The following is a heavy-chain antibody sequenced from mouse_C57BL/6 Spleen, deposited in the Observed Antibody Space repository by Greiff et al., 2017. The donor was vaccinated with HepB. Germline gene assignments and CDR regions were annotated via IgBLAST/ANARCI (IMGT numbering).Heavy chain of an antibody. V-gene: IGHV1-7*01. CDR1: GYTFTSYW. CDR3: ARAPGDWYFDV. Sequence: VQLQQSGAELAKPGASVKLSCKASGYTFTSYWMHWVKQRPGQGLEWIGYINPSSGYPKYNQKFKDKATLTADKSSSTGYMQLRSVTYEDSAVYYCARAPGDWYFDVWGTGTTVTVSS. D-gene: IGHD1-1*02. CDR2: INPSSGYP. J-gene: IGHJ1*03.